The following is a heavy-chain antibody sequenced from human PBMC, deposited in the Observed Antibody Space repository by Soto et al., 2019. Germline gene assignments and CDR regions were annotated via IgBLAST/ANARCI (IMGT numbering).Heavy chain of an antibody. Sequence: EVQLLESGGGLVQPGGSLRLSCAASGFTFSSSAMSWVRQAPGKGLEWVSGISGSGGSTYYADSVKGRFTISRDNSKNTLYLQMNSLRPEDTAVYYCAKGGYTYGFLFDHWGQGTLVTVSS. V-gene: IGHV3-23*01. CDR1: GFTFSSSA. CDR2: ISGSGGST. CDR3: AKGGYTYGFLFDH. D-gene: IGHD5-18*01. J-gene: IGHJ4*02.